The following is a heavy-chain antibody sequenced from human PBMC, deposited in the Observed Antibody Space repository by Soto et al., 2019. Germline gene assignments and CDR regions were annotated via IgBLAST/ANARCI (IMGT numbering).Heavy chain of an antibody. V-gene: IGHV3-33*01. D-gene: IGHD1-26*01. CDR1: QFTFSSYV. CDR2: IWSDGSNK. CDR3: ARESGSYHFDY. Sequence: GGSLILSCAASQFTFSSYVMHWVRQAPGKGLEWVAAIWSDGSNKYYVDSVKGRFTISRDNSKNTLYLQMNSLTVEDTAVYYCARESGSYHFDYWGQGTPVTVSS. J-gene: IGHJ4*02.